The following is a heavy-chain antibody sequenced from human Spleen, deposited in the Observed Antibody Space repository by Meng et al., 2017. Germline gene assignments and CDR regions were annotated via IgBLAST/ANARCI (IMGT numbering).Heavy chain of an antibody. Sequence: QVQLQESGPGLVKPSHTLSLTCTVSGASISRIGYYWSWIRQHPGKGLEWVGYVYYTGNTDYNPSLNSRLTISVDMSKNQFSLKLSSVTAADTAVYYCARVLRSTRHFDYWGQGALVTVSS. J-gene: IGHJ4*02. CDR2: VYYTGNT. CDR1: GASISRIGYY. CDR3: ARVLRSTRHFDY. V-gene: IGHV4-31*03.